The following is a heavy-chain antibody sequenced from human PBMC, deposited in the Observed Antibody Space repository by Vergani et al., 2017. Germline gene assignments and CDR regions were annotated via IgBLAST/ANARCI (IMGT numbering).Heavy chain of an antibody. J-gene: IGHJ6*02. CDR1: GYTFTDHY. Sequence: EVQLVPSGAEVKKPGATMKISCKVSGYTFTDHYMHWVTQAPGKGLEWMGLVDPEDGETIYAEKFKGRVTIAADTSTDTAHLELSSLRSEDTAVYYCATPQTVTTGGMEVWGQGTTVIVSS. V-gene: IGHV1-69-2*01. CDR2: VDPEDGET. CDR3: ATPQTVTTGGMEV. D-gene: IGHD4-17*01.